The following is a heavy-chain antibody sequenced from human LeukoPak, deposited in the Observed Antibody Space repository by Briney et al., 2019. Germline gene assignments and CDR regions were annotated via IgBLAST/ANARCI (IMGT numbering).Heavy chain of an antibody. CDR1: GFTFGMYA. CDR2: LSGSGGST. Sequence: GGSLRLSCAASGFTFGMYAMSWVRQAPGKGLEWVSTLSGSGGSTYYADSVKGRFTISGDESKNTLSLQMNSLRPEDTAVYYCAKNAAGIVLMIYAPLDSWGQGTLDTVSS. D-gene: IGHD2-8*01. CDR3: AKNAAGIVLMIYAPLDS. V-gene: IGHV3-23*01. J-gene: IGHJ4*02.